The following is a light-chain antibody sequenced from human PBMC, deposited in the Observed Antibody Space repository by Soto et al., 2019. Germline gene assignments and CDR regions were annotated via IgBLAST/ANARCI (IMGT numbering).Light chain of an antibody. J-gene: IGLJ2*01. Sequence: QSALTQPPSASGSPGQSVAISCSGTSSDVGGYNYVSWYQQHPGKAPKLMIYDVNKRPSGVPDRFSGSKSGNTASLTVSGLQAEDEADYYCISYAGSNNPAFCGGTKFTVL. CDR2: DVN. CDR3: ISYAGSNNPA. V-gene: IGLV2-8*01. CDR1: SSDVGGYNY.